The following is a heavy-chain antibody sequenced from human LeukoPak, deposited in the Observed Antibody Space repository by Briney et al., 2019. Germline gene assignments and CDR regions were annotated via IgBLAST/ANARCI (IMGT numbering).Heavy chain of an antibody. CDR3: ARDTYDSSGYSYGIY. CDR2: IWYDGSKK. J-gene: IGHJ4*02. D-gene: IGHD3-22*01. V-gene: IGHV3-33*01. CDR1: GFTFSSYV. Sequence: PGRSLRLSCAASGFTFSSYVMHWVRQAPGKGLEWVADIWYDGSKKYYVDSVKGRFTISRDNSKNTLYLQMNSLRAEDTAVYYCARDTYDSSGYSYGIYWGQGTLVTVSS.